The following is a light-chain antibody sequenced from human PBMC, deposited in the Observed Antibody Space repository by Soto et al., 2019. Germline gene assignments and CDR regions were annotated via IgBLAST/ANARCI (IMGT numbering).Light chain of an antibody. CDR1: SSNIGGTNY. CDR2: SNN. Sequence: QSMLTQPPSASGTPGQKVFISCSGSSSNIGGTNYAYWYQQLPGAAPKLLMHSNNLRPSGVPERISGSKFGTAASLAISGLRSEDEAVYYCASWDDSLGAVTFGGRTKVTVL. J-gene: IGLJ2*01. V-gene: IGLV1-47*02. CDR3: ASWDDSLGAVT.